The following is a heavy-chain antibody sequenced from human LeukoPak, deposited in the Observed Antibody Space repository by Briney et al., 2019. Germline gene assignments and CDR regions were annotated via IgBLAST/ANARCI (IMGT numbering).Heavy chain of an antibody. V-gene: IGHV4-59*01. Sequence: SETLSLTCTVSGGSISSYYWSWIRQPPGKGLEWIGYIYYSGSTNYNPSLKSRVTISVDTSKNQFSLKLSSVTAADTAVYYCARIISRVYSGSYHDYWGQGTLVTVSS. CDR1: GGSISSYY. CDR3: ARIISRVYSGSYHDY. CDR2: IYYSGST. D-gene: IGHD1-26*01. J-gene: IGHJ4*02.